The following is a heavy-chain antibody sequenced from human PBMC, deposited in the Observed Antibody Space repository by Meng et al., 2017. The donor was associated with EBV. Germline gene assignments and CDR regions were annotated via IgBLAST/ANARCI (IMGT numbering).Heavy chain of an antibody. CDR1: GGTFSSYA. CDR2: IIPIFGTA. J-gene: IGHJ4*02. V-gene: IGHV1-69*06. CDR3: ARAEIAAAGRLDY. Sequence: QVPLVQCGGEVKKPGSSVEVSCKASGGTFSSYAISWVRQAPGQGLEWMGGIIPIFGTANYAQKFQGRVTITADKSTSTAYMELRSLRSEDTAVYYCARAEIAAAGRLDYWGQGTLVTVSS. D-gene: IGHD6-13*01.